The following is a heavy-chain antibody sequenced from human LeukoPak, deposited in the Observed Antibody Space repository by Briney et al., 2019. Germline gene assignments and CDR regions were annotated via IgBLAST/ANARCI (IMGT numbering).Heavy chain of an antibody. V-gene: IGHV3-23*01. CDR1: GFTFSSYA. D-gene: IGHD4-17*01. Sequence: GGPLRLSCAASGFTFSSYALSWVRQAPGKGLEWVSAISSSGGSTFYADSVKGRFTISRDNSKNTLYLQMNSLSAEDTAVFYCAKGSYGEYDYWGQGTLVTVSS. CDR2: ISSSGGST. J-gene: IGHJ4*02. CDR3: AKGSYGEYDY.